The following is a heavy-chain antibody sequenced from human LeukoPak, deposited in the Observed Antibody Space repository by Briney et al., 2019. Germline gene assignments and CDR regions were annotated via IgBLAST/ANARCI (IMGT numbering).Heavy chain of an antibody. D-gene: IGHD6-19*01. CDR3: ARSGAVAGVFYYYYMDV. CDR2: FIPIFGTA. Sequence: GASVTVSCTASGYTFTSYGISWVRQAPGQGLEWMGGFIPIFGTANYAQKFQGRVTITADKSTRTAYMELSSLRSEDTAVYYCARSGAVAGVFYYYYMDVWGKGTTVTVSS. CDR1: GYTFTSYG. J-gene: IGHJ6*03. V-gene: IGHV1-69*06.